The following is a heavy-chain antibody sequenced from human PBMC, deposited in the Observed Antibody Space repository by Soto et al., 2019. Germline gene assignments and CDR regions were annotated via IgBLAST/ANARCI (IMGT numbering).Heavy chain of an antibody. CDR1: GGSVSSGDYY. CDR3: ARHNPPYDFWSGYSYYFDY. D-gene: IGHD3-3*01. CDR2: IYYSGST. Sequence: PSETLSLTCTVSGGSVSSGDYYWSRIRQPPGKGLEWIGYIYYSGSTNYNPSLKSRVSISLDTSKNQFSLKLSSVTAADTAVYYCARHNPPYDFWSGYSYYFDYRGQGTLVTVSS. V-gene: IGHV4-61*08. J-gene: IGHJ4*02.